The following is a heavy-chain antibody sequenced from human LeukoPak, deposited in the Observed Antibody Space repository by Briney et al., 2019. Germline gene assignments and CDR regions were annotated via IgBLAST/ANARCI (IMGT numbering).Heavy chain of an antibody. J-gene: IGHJ4*02. D-gene: IGHD1-26*01. CDR1: RASISNYF. V-gene: IGHV4-4*09. CDR3: ARLGSYHDF. CDR2: IHTSGAS. Sequence: SETLSLTCTLSRASISNYFWSWIRQTPEKGLEWMGHIHTSGASRYYPSLESRLTLTIHTSRNQLPLKLTSVTAADTAVHFCARLGSYHDFWGEGAQVTVSS.